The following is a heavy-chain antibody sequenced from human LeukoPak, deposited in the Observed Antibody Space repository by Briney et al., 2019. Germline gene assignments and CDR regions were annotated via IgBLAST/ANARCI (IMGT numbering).Heavy chain of an antibody. CDR2: IYYSGST. CDR3: ASSYYGSGSGIRGRGYYYYYYMDV. Sequence: PSETLSLTCTVSGGSISSYYWSWIRQPPGKGLEWIGYIYYSGSTNYNPSLKSRVTISVDTSKNQFSLKLSSVTAADTAVYYCASSYYGSGSGIRGRGYYYYYYMDVWGKGTTVTISS. CDR1: GGSISSYY. D-gene: IGHD3-10*01. J-gene: IGHJ6*03. V-gene: IGHV4-59*01.